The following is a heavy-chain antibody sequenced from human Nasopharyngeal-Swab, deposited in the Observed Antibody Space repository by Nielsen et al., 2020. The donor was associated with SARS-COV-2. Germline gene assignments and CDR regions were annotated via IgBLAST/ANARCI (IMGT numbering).Heavy chain of an antibody. V-gene: IGHV4-34*01. J-gene: IGHJ6*02. CDR3: ARSIAAAGTSSGYYGMDV. Sequence: WIRQPPGKGLEWIGEINHSGSTNYNPSLKSRVIISVDTSKNQFSLKLSSVTAADTAVYYCARSIAAAGTSSGYYGMDVWGQGTTVTVSS. D-gene: IGHD6-13*01. CDR2: INHSGST.